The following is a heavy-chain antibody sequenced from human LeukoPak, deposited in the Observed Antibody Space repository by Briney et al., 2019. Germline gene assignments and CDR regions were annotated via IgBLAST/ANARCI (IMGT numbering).Heavy chain of an antibody. CDR2: ISTSGDNT. J-gene: IGHJ4*02. V-gene: IGHV3-23*01. Sequence: GGSLRLSCAASGFTFSKSAMSWVRQAPGKGLEWVSAISTSGDNTYYADSVKGRITVSRDNSKNTLYLQMSSLRAEDTAVYYCARDSPYFDYWGQGTLVTVSS. CDR3: ARDSPYFDY. CDR1: GFTFSKSA.